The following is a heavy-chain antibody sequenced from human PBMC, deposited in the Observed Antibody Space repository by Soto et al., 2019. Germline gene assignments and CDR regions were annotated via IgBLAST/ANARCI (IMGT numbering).Heavy chain of an antibody. CDR1: GFSFSSYE. V-gene: IGHV3-48*03. J-gene: IGHJ6*02. Sequence: PGGSLRLPCAASGFSFSSYEMTWVRQAPGKGLEWVSCISSSGSTIYYADSVKGRFTISRDNAKNSRYLQMNSLRAEDTAVYYCARSLGTTSYYYYGMGVWGQGTTVTVAS. D-gene: IGHD1-7*01. CDR2: ISSSGSTI. CDR3: ARSLGTTSYYYYGMGV.